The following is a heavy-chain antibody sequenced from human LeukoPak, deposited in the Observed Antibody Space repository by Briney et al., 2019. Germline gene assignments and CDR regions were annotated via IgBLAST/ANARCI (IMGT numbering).Heavy chain of an antibody. Sequence: GGSLRLSCAASGLTFSSYAMMWLRQAPGKGLEWVSGIRVSGSTYYPDSVTGRFTISRDNSENTLYRQMSGLRAEDTAIYYCAKGTGDTAYYFDFWGQGVLVTVSS. V-gene: IGHV3-23*01. D-gene: IGHD7-27*01. CDR1: GLTFSSYA. J-gene: IGHJ4*02. CDR3: AKGTGDTAYYFDF. CDR2: IRVSGST.